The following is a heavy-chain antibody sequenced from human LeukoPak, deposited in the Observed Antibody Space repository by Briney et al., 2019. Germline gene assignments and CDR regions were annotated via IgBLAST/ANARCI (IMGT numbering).Heavy chain of an antibody. CDR1: GGSISSSSYY. J-gene: IGHJ5*02. CDR3: ARDVGDGDYGWFDP. V-gene: IGHV4-39*07. CDR2: IYYTGST. Sequence: SETLSLTCTVSGGSISSSSYYWVWIRKPPGKRLEWIGTIYYTGSTYYNPSLKSRVTISVHTSKNQFSLKLSSVTAADTAIYYCARDVGDGDYGWFDPWGQGTLVSVSS. D-gene: IGHD4-17*01.